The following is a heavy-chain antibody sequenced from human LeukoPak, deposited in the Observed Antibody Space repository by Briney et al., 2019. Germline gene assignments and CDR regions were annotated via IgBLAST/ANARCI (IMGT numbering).Heavy chain of an antibody. J-gene: IGHJ5*02. V-gene: IGHV1-2*02. CDR2: INPNSGGT. Sequence: ASVKVSCKASGYTFTGYYMHWVRQAPGQGLEWMGWINPNSGGTNYAQKFQGRVTMTRDTPISTAYMELSRLRSDDTAVYYCARDLEDTAMGHNWFDHWGQGTLVTVSS. D-gene: IGHD5-18*01. CDR3: ARDLEDTAMGHNWFDH. CDR1: GYTFTGYY.